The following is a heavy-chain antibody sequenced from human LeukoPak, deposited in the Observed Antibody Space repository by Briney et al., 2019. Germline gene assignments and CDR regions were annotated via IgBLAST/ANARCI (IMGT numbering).Heavy chain of an antibody. D-gene: IGHD1-1*01. CDR1: GVSISSSNSY. CDR2: IYYTGNT. V-gene: IGHV4-39*07. CDR3: ARKRFGLYDGTGYMDV. J-gene: IGHJ6*03. Sequence: KSSETLSLTCTVSGVSISSSNSYWGWIRQPPGKGLEWIGSIYYTGNTYYNPSLMSRVTISVDTSKNQFSLKLNSVTAADTAIYSCARKRFGLYDGTGYMDVWGKGTTVTVSS.